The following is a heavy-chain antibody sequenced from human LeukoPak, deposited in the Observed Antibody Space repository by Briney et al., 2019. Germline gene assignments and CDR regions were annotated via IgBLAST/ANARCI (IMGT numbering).Heavy chain of an antibody. V-gene: IGHV3-15*01. CDR3: TTDLSRSYFGS. D-gene: IGHD2-2*01. CDR1: GFTFSNAW. CDR2: IKTKTDGGTT. Sequence: GGSLRLSCAASGFTFSNAWMSWVRQPPGKGLEWVGRIKTKTDGGTTDYAAPVKGRFTISRDDSKNTLYLQMNSLKTDDTAVYYCTTDLSRSYFGSWGQGTLVTVSS. J-gene: IGHJ4*02.